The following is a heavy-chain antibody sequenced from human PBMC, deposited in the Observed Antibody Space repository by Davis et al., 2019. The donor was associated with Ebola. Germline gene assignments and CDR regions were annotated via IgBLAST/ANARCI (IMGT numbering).Heavy chain of an antibody. Sequence: PGGSLRLSCAASGFTFTSYGIHWVRQAPGQGLEWISTISGSGTSTYYADAAKGRFIISRDNSNNTAYLEMNSLRGDDTAVYYCVKGVGVYGAQDTWGQGALVAVSS. D-gene: IGHD4-17*01. CDR1: GFTFTSYG. CDR2: ISGSGTST. V-gene: IGHV3-23*01. CDR3: VKGVGVYGAQDT. J-gene: IGHJ5*02.